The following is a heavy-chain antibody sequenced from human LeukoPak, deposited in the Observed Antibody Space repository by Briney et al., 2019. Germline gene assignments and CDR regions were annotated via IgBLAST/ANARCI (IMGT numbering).Heavy chain of an antibody. D-gene: IGHD1-26*01. CDR3: TRDKLELRQFDY. CDR1: GFTFSNAW. J-gene: IGHJ4*02. V-gene: IGHV3-15*01. CDR2: IKSKPDGGAI. Sequence: GESLRLSCAASGFTFSNAWMSWVRQAPGKGLEWVGRIKSKPDGGAIDYAAPVKGRFTISRDDSKDMLYLQMNSLKTEDTGVYYCTRDKLELRQFDYWGQGTLVTVSS.